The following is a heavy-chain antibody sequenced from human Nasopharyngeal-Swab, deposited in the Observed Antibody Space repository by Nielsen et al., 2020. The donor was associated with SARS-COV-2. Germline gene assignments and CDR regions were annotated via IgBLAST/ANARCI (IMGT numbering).Heavy chain of an antibody. D-gene: IGHD5/OR15-5a*01. V-gene: IGHV1-69*13. Sequence: SVKVSCKASGGTFSSYGIRWVRQAPGQGLEWMGGIIPIFGTANYAQKFQGRVTITADESTSTAYMELSSLRSEDTAVYYCARHVSAIHYYYYGMDVWGQGTTVTVSS. J-gene: IGHJ6*02. CDR2: IIPIFGTA. CDR3: ARHVSAIHYYYYGMDV. CDR1: GGTFSSYG.